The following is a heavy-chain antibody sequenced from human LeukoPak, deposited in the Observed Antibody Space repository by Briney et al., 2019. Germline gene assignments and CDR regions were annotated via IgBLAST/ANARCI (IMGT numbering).Heavy chain of an antibody. CDR3: ARHATGSYRRHFDY. J-gene: IGHJ4*02. CDR2: IYFSGST. Sequence: PSETLSLTCSVSGGSISSYYWSWIRQAPGKGLEYIGSIYFSGSTIYNPSLKSRVTISVDTSKNQFSLKLSSVTAADTAVYYCARHATGSYRRHFDYWGRGTLVTVSS. D-gene: IGHD3-10*01. CDR1: GGSISSYY. V-gene: IGHV4-59*08.